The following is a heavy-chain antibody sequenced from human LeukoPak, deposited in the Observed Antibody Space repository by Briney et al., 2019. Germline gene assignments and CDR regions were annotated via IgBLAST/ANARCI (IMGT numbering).Heavy chain of an antibody. CDR2: ISYDGSNK. D-gene: IGHD5-12*01. Sequence: GGSLRLSCAASGFTFSSYGMHWVRQAPGKGLEWVAVISYDGSNKYYADSVKGRFTISRDNSKNTLYLQMNSLRAEDTAVYYCAKARLPTKRHYYYYGMDVWGQGTTVTASS. J-gene: IGHJ6*02. V-gene: IGHV3-30*18. CDR1: GFTFSSYG. CDR3: AKARLPTKRHYYYYGMDV.